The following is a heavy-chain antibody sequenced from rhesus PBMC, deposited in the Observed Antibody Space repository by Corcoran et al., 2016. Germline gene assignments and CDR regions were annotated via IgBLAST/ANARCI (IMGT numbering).Heavy chain of an antibody. CDR3: ARDTVGTTKDRFDV. V-gene: IGHV4-73*01. Sequence: QVKLQQWGEGLVKPSETLSLTCAVYGGSISDYYWSWISQPPGKGLEWIRNIDGYTTTTNYNPPLKKLVTISKDTSKNRFSQTLSSVTAADTAVYYCARDTVGTTKDRFDVWGPGVLVTVSS. CDR2: IDGYTTTT. D-gene: IGHD1-44*01. CDR1: GGSISDYY. J-gene: IGHJ5-1*01.